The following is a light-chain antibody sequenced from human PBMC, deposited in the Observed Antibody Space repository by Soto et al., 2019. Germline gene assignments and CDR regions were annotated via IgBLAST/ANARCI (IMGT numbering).Light chain of an antibody. CDR1: QSVSSN. V-gene: IGKV3-15*01. CDR3: QQYKNWPPMYT. J-gene: IGKJ2*01. CDR2: GAS. Sequence: EIVMTQSPATLSVSPGERATLSCRASQSVSSNLAWYQQKPGQAPRLLIYGASTRATGIPARFSGSGSGTEFTLTISSLQSEDFEVYYCQQYKNWPPMYTFGQGTKLEIK.